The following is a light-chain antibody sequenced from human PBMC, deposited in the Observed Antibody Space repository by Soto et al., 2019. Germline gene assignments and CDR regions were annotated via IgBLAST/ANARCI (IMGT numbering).Light chain of an antibody. CDR3: SSYTSSSLYV. J-gene: IGLJ1*01. Sequence: QSVLTQPASVSGSPGQSIAISCTGTSSDVGYSNYVSWYQQLPGKAPKLMIYDVSDWPSGVSNRFSGSKSGSTASLTISGLQAEDEADYYCSSYTSSSLYVFGTGTKLTVL. V-gene: IGLV2-14*01. CDR2: DVS. CDR1: SSDVGYSNY.